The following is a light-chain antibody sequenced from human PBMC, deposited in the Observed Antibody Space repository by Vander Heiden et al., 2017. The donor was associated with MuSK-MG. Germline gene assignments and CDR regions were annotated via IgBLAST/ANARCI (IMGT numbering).Light chain of an antibody. Sequence: DIQVTQSPSTLSASVGDRLTITCRASQSISSWLAWYQQKPGKAPKLLIYDASSLESGVPSRFSGSGSGTEFTLTMSSLHPDDFATYYCHQYNSYSWTFGQGTKVEIK. J-gene: IGKJ1*01. CDR3: HQYNSYSWT. CDR1: QSISSW. V-gene: IGKV1-5*01. CDR2: DAS.